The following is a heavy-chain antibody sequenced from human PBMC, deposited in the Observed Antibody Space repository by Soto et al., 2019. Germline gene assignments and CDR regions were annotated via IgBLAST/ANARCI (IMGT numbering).Heavy chain of an antibody. V-gene: IGHV4-4*07. J-gene: IGHJ5*02. CDR1: GGSISSYY. CDR3: ARGSYSNYLNWFDP. CDR2: IYTSGST. D-gene: IGHD4-4*01. Sequence: PSETLSLTCTVSGGSISSYYWSWIRQPAGKGLEWIGRIYTSGSTNYNPSLKSRVTMSVDTPKNQFSLKLSSVTAADTAVYYCARGSYSNYLNWFDPWGQGTLVTVSS.